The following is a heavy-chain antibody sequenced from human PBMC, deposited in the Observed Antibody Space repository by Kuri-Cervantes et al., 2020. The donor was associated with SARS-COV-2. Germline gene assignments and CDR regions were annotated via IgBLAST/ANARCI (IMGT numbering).Heavy chain of an antibody. CDR2: ISWNSGSI. D-gene: IGHD2-8*02. Sequence: GGSLRLSCAASGFTFDDYAMHWVRQAPGKGLEWVSGISWNSGSIGYADSVKGRFTISRDNAKNSLYLQMNSLRAEDTAVYYCAREVLLAVGAFDIWGRGTMVTVSS. V-gene: IGHV3-9*01. J-gene: IGHJ3*02. CDR3: AREVLLAVGAFDI. CDR1: GFTFDDYA.